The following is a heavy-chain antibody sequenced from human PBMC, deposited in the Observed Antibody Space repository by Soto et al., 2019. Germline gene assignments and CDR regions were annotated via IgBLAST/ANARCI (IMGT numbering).Heavy chain of an antibody. J-gene: IGHJ6*02. V-gene: IGHV3-53*01. CDR1: GFTVSSNY. D-gene: IGHD6-19*01. CDR3: ARGRAGSGWYDYYYGMDA. CDR2: IYSGGST. Sequence: LRLSCAASGFTVSSNYMSWVRQAPGKGLEWVSVIYSGGSTYYTDSVKGRFTISRDNSKNTLYLQMNSLRAEDTAVYYCARGRAGSGWYDYYYGMDAWGQGTTVTVSS.